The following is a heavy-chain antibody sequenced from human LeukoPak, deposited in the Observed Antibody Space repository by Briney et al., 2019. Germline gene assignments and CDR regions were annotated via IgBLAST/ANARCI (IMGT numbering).Heavy chain of an antibody. D-gene: IGHD3-9*01. Sequence: GGSLRLSCAASGFTFSSYAMHWVRQAPGKGLEWVAVISYDGSNKYYADSVKGRFTISRDNSKNTLYLQMNSLRAEDTAVYYCAREGGSDVLTGYYIGNYFDYWGQGTLVTVSS. CDR3: AREGGSDVLTGYYIGNYFDY. CDR2: ISYDGSNK. V-gene: IGHV3-30*04. CDR1: GFTFSSYA. J-gene: IGHJ4*02.